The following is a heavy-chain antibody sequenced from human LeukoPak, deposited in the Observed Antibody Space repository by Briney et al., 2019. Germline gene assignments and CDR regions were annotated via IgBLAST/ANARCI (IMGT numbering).Heavy chain of an antibody. V-gene: IGHV4-39*01. CDR3: ARRRSMITFGGVIDR. Sequence: SETLSLTCTVSGGSISSSSYYWGWIRQPPGKGLEWIGSIYYNGSTYYNPSLKSRVTISVDTSKNQFSLKLSSVTAADTAVYYCARRRSMITFGGVIDRWGQGTLVTVSS. CDR1: GGSISSSSYY. CDR2: IYYNGST. D-gene: IGHD3-16*01. J-gene: IGHJ5*02.